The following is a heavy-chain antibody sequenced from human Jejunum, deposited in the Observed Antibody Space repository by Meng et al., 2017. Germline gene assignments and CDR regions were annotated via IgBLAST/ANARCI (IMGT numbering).Heavy chain of an antibody. CDR3: ARIRTFGGVIAKDAFDI. V-gene: IGHV5-51*01. D-gene: IGHD3-16*02. Sequence: GESLKISCNGSGYSFTSYWIGWVRQMPGKGLELMGIIYPGDSDTRYSPSFQGQVTISADKSITTASLQWSSLKASDTAMYYCARIRTFGGVIAKDAFDIWGQGTMVTVSS. CDR1: GYSFTSYW. CDR2: IYPGDSDT. J-gene: IGHJ3*02.